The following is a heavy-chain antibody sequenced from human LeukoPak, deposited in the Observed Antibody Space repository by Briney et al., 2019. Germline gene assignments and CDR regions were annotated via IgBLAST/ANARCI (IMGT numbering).Heavy chain of an antibody. CDR1: GGSISSGGYY. D-gene: IGHD1-26*01. J-gene: IGHJ6*02. CDR2: IYYSGSI. CDR3: ARAGESRYYYGMDV. Sequence: SQTLSLTCTVSGGSISSGGYYWSWIRQHPGKGLEWIGYIYYSGSIYYNPSLKSRVTISVDTSKNQFSLKLSSVTAADTAVYYCARAGESRYYYGMDVWGQGTTVTVSS. V-gene: IGHV4-31*03.